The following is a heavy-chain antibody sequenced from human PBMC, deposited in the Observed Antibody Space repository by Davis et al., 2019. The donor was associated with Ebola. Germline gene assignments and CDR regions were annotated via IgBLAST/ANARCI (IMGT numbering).Heavy chain of an antibody. V-gene: IGHV1-46*01. CDR1: GYTFTSYY. CDR3: ARPILPEVTHCGVDY. CDR2: INPSGGST. Sequence: ASVKVSCKASGYTFTSYYMHWVRQAPGQGLEWMGIINPSGGSTSYAQKFQGRVTMTRDTSTSTVYMELSSLRSDDTAIYYCARPILPEVTHCGVDYWGQGTLLTVSS. J-gene: IGHJ4*02. D-gene: IGHD1-14*01.